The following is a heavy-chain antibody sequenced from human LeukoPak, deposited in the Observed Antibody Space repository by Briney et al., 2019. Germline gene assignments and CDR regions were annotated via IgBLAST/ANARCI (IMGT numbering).Heavy chain of an antibody. D-gene: IGHD1-26*01. Sequence: GGSLRLSCAASGFTFSSYSMNWVRQAPGKGLEWVSYISTTGSTIYYADSVKGRFTISRDNAKNSLYLQVNSLRAEDTAVYYCAREIRGYSYFDQWGQGTLVTVSS. J-gene: IGHJ4*02. V-gene: IGHV3-48*04. CDR1: GFTFSSYS. CDR2: ISTTGSTI. CDR3: AREIRGYSYFDQ.